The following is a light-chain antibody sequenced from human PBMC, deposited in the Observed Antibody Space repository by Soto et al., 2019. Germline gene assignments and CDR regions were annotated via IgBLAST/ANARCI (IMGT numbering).Light chain of an antibody. CDR2: DAS. J-gene: IGKJ1*01. CDR3: QEYDNWPPEGT. Sequence: DIQMTQSPSTLSASVGDRVTITCRASQSISSWLAWYQQKPGKAPKLLIYDASSLESGVPSRFSGSGSGTEFTLSINSLQSEDVAVYYCQEYDNWPPEGTFGQGTKVDI. V-gene: IGKV1-5*01. CDR1: QSISSW.